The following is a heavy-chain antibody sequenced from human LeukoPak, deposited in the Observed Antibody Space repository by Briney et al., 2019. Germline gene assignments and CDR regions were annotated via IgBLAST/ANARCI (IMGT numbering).Heavy chain of an antibody. CDR2: IYYSGST. V-gene: IGHV4-39*01. D-gene: IGHD3-22*01. CDR1: GGSISSSSYY. J-gene: IGHJ3*01. CDR3: AKAGVRYFDSSGLYAFDF. Sequence: SETLSLTCAVSGGSISSSSYYWAWIRQPPGKGMEWIGTIYYSGSTYHNPSLKSRVTMSVDTSRNQFSLKLSSVDAADTAVYYCAKAGVRYFDSSGLYAFDFWGQGTTVTVSS.